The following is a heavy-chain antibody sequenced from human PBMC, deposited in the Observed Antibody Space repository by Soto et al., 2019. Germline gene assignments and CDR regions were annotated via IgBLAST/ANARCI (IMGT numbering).Heavy chain of an antibody. CDR1: GYTFTSYA. J-gene: IGHJ6*02. CDR3: ARDLRTYDFWSGYYTGGMDV. D-gene: IGHD3-3*01. V-gene: IGHV1-3*01. CDR2: INAGNGNT. Sequence: RASVKVSCKASGYTFTSYAMHWVRQAPGQRLEWMGWINAGNGNTKYSQKFQGRVTITRDTSAGTAYMELSSLRSEDTAVYYCARDLRTYDFWSGYYTGGMDVWGQGTTVTVSS.